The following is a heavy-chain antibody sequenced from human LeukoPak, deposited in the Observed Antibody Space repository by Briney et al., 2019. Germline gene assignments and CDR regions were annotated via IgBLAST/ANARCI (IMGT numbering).Heavy chain of an antibody. CDR3: ARERLRDAFDI. Sequence: GGSLRLSCAASGFIFSSYSMNWVRQAPGRGLEWISYISASSTTIYYGDSVKGRFTISRDNAKNSLYLQMNSLRAEDTAVYYCARERLRDAFDIWGQGTMVTVSS. V-gene: IGHV3-48*04. CDR2: ISASSTTI. D-gene: IGHD2-15*01. CDR1: GFIFSSYS. J-gene: IGHJ3*02.